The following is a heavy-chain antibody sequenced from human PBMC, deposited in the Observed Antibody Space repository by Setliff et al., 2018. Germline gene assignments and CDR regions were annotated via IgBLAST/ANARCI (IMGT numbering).Heavy chain of an antibody. V-gene: IGHV4-61*09. Sequence: SETLSLTCTVSGDSISSGSYYWTWIRQPAGKGLEWIGHFHTGGSTNYNRSLRSRVSISVDTSKNQFSLNLSSVTAADTAVYYCARLYIVVVVAATPAWFDPWGQGTLVTVSS. J-gene: IGHJ5*02. CDR1: GDSISSGSYY. CDR3: ARLYIVVVVAATPAWFDP. D-gene: IGHD2-15*01. CDR2: FHTGGST.